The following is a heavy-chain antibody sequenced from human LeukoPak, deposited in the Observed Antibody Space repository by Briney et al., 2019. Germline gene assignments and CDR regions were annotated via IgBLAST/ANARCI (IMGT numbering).Heavy chain of an antibody. CDR1: GGSFSGYY. J-gene: IGHJ4*02. D-gene: IGHD3-22*01. CDR2: INHSGST. V-gene: IGHV4-34*01. Sequence: PSETLSLTCAVYGGSFSGYYWSWIRQPPGKGLEWIGEINHSGSTNYNPSLKSRVTISVDTSKNQFSLKLSSVTAADTAVYYCARELGNDSSGYGFDYWGQGTLVTVSS. CDR3: ARELGNDSSGYGFDY.